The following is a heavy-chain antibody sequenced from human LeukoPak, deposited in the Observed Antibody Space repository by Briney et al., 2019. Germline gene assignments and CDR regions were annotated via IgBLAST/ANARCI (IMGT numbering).Heavy chain of an antibody. CDR1: GGSISSYY. CDR2: IYYSGST. V-gene: IGHV4-59*01. Sequence: SETLSLTCTVSGGSISSYYWGWIRQPPGKGLEWIGYIYYSGSTNYNPSLKSRVTISVDTSKNQFSLKLSSVTAADTAVYYCARIVVVPAADLYYFDYWGQGTLVTVSS. CDR3: ARIVVVPAADLYYFDY. J-gene: IGHJ4*02. D-gene: IGHD2-2*01.